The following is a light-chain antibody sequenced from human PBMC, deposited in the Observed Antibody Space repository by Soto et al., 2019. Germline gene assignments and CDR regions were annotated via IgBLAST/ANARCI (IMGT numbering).Light chain of an antibody. CDR3: QVWDTSADDAGV. CDR1: KVGFKS. CDR2: DND. V-gene: IGLV3-21*02. Sequence: LTQPPSVSVAPGQTASITCGGDKVGFKSVHLLHQKPGQAPVLVVYDNDDRPAGIPERFSGSKSGNTATLTISRVEAGDEADYYCQVWDTSADDAGVFGTGTKLTVL. J-gene: IGLJ1*01.